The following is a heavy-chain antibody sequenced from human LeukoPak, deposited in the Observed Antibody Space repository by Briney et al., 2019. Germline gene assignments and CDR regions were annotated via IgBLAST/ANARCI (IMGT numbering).Heavy chain of an antibody. CDR3: ARVRHDSSSYYFDY. D-gene: IGHD6-6*01. V-gene: IGHV4-4*02. CDR2: IYHSGST. J-gene: IGHJ4*02. CDR1: GGSISSSNW. Sequence: PSQTLSLTCAVSGGSISSSNWWSWVRQPPGKGLEWIGEIYHSGSTNYNPSLKSRVTISVDKSKNQFSLKLSSVTAADTAVYYCARVRHDSSSYYFDYWGQGTLVTVSS.